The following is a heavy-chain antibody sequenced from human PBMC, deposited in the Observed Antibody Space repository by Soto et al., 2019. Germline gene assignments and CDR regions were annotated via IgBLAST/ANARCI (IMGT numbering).Heavy chain of an antibody. CDR1: GGSVSSGSYY. Sequence: PSETLSLTCTVSGGSVSSGSYYWSWIRQPPGKGLEWIGYIYYSGSTNYNPSLKSRVTISVDTSKNQFSLKLSSVTAADTAVYYCARDLFSRFGEFYYYYYGMDVWGQGTTVTVSS. CDR3: ARDLFSRFGEFYYYYYGMDV. J-gene: IGHJ6*02. V-gene: IGHV4-61*01. CDR2: IYYSGST. D-gene: IGHD3-10*01.